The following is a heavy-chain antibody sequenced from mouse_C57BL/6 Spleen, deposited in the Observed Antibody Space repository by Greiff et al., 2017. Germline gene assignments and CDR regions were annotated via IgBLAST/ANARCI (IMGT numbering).Heavy chain of an antibody. V-gene: IGHV1-82*01. CDR1: GYAFSSSW. CDR2: IYPGDGDT. D-gene: IGHD1-1*02. CDR3: ARPGDGGYFDV. Sequence: VQLQQSGPELVKPGASVKISCKASGYAFSSSWMNWVKQRPGKGLEWIGRIYPGDGDTNYNGKFKGKATLTADKSSSTAYMQLSSLTSEDSAVYFCARPGDGGYFDVWGTGTTVTVSS. J-gene: IGHJ1*03.